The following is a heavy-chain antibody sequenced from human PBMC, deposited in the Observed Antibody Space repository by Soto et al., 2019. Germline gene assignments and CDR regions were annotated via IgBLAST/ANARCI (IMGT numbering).Heavy chain of an antibody. CDR2: IYYSGST. Sequence: SETLSLTCTVSGGSISSGGYYWSWIRQHPGKGLEWIGYIYYSGSTYYNPSLKSRVTISVDTSNNQFSLKVSSVTAADTAVYYCARVQNYGSGSYYNVYYYYGMXVWSQGTTVTVSS. CDR3: ARVQNYGSGSYYNVYYYYGMXV. V-gene: IGHV4-31*03. J-gene: IGHJ6*02. D-gene: IGHD3-10*01. CDR1: GGSISSGGYY.